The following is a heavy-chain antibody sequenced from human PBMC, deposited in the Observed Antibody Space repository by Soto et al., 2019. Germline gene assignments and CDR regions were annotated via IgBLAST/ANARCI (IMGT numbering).Heavy chain of an antibody. J-gene: IGHJ4*02. D-gene: IGHD2-21*01. Sequence: QVQLGQSGDEVKKPGASVKVSCKASGYTFTSYAMHWVRQAPGQRLEWMGWINAGNGNTKDSQKFQGRVTITRDTSVSTDYMALSNLRSEDTAMYYCARDLWDYWGQGTLVTVSS. CDR2: INAGNGNT. CDR1: GYTFTSYA. CDR3: ARDLWDY. V-gene: IGHV1-3*01.